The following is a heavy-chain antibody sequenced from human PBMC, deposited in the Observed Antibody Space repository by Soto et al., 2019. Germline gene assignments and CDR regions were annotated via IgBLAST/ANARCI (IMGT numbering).Heavy chain of an antibody. CDR1: GGSITSYY. CDR3: ARRYGGYGDY. J-gene: IGHJ4*02. Sequence: PSETLSLTCTVSGGSITSYYWSWIRQPPGKGLEWIGYIYFSGSANYSPSLKSRVTISVDTSKNQFSLKLSSVTAADTAVYYCARRYGGYGDYGGQGPLVTVPS. CDR2: IYFSGSA. D-gene: IGHD5-12*01. V-gene: IGHV4-59*08.